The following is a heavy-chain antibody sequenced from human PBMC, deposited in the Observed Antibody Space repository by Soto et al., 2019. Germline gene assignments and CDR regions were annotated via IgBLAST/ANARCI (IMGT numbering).Heavy chain of an antibody. V-gene: IGHV3-48*02. Sequence: PGGSLRLSCAASGFTFSSYSMNWVRQAPGKGLEWVSYISSSTNTIYYADSVKGRFTISRDNAKNSLYLQMDSLRDEDTAVYYCARVVVVIPPGYYYAMDVWGQGTTVTVSS. CDR2: ISSSTNTI. CDR1: GFTFSSYS. D-gene: IGHD3-22*01. J-gene: IGHJ6*02. CDR3: ARVVVVIPPGYYYAMDV.